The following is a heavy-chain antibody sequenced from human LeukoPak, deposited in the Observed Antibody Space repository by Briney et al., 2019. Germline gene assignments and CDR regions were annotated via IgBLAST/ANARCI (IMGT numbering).Heavy chain of an antibody. V-gene: IGHV3-74*01. CDR3: ASGHTDFDY. CDR2: INSDGSST. CDR1: GFTFSSYW. D-gene: IGHD5-18*01. Sequence: GGSLTLSCAASGFTFSSYWMHWVGQAPGKGLVWVSRINSDGSSTSYADSVKGRFTISRDNAKNTLYLQMNSLRAEDTAVYYCASGHTDFDYWGQGTLVTVSS. J-gene: IGHJ4*02.